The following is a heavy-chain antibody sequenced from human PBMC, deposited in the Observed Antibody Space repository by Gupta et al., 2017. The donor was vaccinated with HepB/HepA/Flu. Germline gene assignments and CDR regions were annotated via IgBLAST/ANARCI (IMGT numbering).Heavy chain of an antibody. CDR2: INPNSGGT. V-gene: IGHV1-2*04. J-gene: IGHJ6*02. CDR1: GYTFTGYY. D-gene: IGHD4-11*01. CDR3: ARDINYGYYYGMDV. Sequence: QVQLVQSGAEVKKPGASVKVSCKASGYTFTGYYLHWVRQAPGQGLEWMGWINPNSGGTNYAQKFQGWVTMTRDTSISTAYMELSRLRSDDTAVYYCARDINYGYYYGMDVWGQGTTVTVSS.